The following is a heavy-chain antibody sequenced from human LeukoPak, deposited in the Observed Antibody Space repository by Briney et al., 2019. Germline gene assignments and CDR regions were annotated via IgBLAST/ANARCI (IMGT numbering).Heavy chain of an antibody. D-gene: IGHD3-10*01. V-gene: IGHV1-8*01. CDR1: GYTFTSYD. CDR3: ATTSYGSGSYVPRFDY. J-gene: IGHJ4*02. Sequence: ASVKVSCKASGYTFTSYDINWVRQATGQGLEWMGWMNPSSGNTGYAQKFQGRVTITSDTSINTAYMELSSLRSEDTAVYYCATTSYGSGSYVPRFDYWGQGTLVTVSS. CDR2: MNPSSGNT.